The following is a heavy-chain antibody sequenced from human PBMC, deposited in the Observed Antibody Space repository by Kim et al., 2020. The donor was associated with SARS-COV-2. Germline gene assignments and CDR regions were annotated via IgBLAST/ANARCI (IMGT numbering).Heavy chain of an antibody. Sequence: GGSLRLSCAVSGFTFSTYPMHWVRQVSGKGLEWVSSIGTAGDTYYPDSVKGRFTISRENAKNSLYLQMNSLRAGDTAVYYCARGFSIGFDPWGQGTLVTVSS. CDR2: IGTAGDT. J-gene: IGHJ5*02. CDR3: ARGFSIGFDP. CDR1: GFTFSTYP. D-gene: IGHD2-15*01. V-gene: IGHV3-13*04.